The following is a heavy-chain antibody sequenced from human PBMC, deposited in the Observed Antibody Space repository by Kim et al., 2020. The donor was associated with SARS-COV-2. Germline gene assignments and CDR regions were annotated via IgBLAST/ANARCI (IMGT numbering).Heavy chain of an antibody. Sequence: GGSLRLSCAASGFTFDDYAMHWVRQAPGKGLEWVSGISWNSGSIGYADSVKGRFTISRDNAKNSLYLQMNSLRAEDTALYYCAKDMEQLVQGYYYGMDVWGQGTTVTVSS. CDR2: ISWNSGSI. D-gene: IGHD6-6*01. CDR1: GFTFDDYA. CDR3: AKDMEQLVQGYYYGMDV. V-gene: IGHV3-9*01. J-gene: IGHJ6*02.